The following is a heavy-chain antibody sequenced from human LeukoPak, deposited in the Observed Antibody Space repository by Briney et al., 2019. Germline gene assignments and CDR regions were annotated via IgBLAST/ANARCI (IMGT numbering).Heavy chain of an antibody. CDR3: ARDLRNLYYYYGIDV. V-gene: IGHV4-31*03. J-gene: IGHJ6*02. CDR1: GGSISSGGYY. CDR2: IYYSGST. D-gene: IGHD1-14*01. Sequence: SETLSLTCTVSGGSISSGGYYWSWIRQHPGKGLEWIGYIYYSGSTYYNPSLKSRVTISVDTSKNQFSLKLSSVTAADTAVYYCARDLRNLYYYYGIDVWGQGTTVTVSS.